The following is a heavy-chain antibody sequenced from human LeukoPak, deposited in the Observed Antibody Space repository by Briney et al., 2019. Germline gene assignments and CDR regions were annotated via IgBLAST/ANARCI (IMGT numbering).Heavy chain of an antibody. J-gene: IGHJ4*02. V-gene: IGHV3-48*01. CDR2: ISSRSDSE. D-gene: IGHD2/OR15-2a*01. CDR1: GFTFGTYG. Sequence: GGSLRLSCASSGFTFGTYGMNWVRQAPEKGLEWVSYISSRSDSENYADSVKGRFTISRDNIRNLLYLQMNSLRAEDTAVYFCARDSTRILGLFDYWGQGTLVTLSS. CDR3: ARDSTRILGLFDY.